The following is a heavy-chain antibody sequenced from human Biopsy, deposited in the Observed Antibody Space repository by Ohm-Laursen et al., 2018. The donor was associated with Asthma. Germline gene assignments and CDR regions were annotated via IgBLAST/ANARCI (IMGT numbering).Heavy chain of an antibody. V-gene: IGHV1-24*01. CDR2: NDHEEGGT. CDR3: ASDFPKDYVRYNFQF. Sequence: SVKVSCKISGYSLNDLSMHWVRQAPGQGLEWMGGNDHEEGGTVNARRFQGRVTMTEDTSTDTAYMELSSLSSDDTAVYYCASDFPKDYVRYNFQFWGQGTLVTVSS. J-gene: IGHJ4*02. CDR1: GYSLNDLS. D-gene: IGHD4-17*01.